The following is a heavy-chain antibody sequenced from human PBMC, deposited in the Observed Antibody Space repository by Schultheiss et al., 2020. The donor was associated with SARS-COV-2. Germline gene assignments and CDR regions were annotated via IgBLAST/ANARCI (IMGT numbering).Heavy chain of an antibody. D-gene: IGHD3-10*01. Sequence: SETLSLTCTVSGGSISSSYWSWIRQPPGKGLEWIGHVYFDGSTYYNPSLKSRVTISVDTSKNQFSLKLSSVTAADTAVYYCARESASGGYPYWGQGTLVTVSS. CDR1: GGSISSSY. CDR3: ARESASGGYPY. CDR2: VYFDGST. J-gene: IGHJ4*02. V-gene: IGHV4-59*12.